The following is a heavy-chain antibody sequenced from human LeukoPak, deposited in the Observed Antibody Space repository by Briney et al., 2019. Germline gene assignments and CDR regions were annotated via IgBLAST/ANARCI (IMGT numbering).Heavy chain of an antibody. J-gene: IGHJ4*02. V-gene: IGHV3-30*03. CDR2: ISYDGSNK. CDR3: ARDYYDSSGYDY. CDR1: GFTFSSYG. Sequence: GGSLRLSCAASGFTFSSYGMHWVRQAPGKGLEWVAVISYDGSNKYYADSVKGRFTISRDNAKNSLYLQMNSLRAEDPAVSYCARDYYDSSGYDYWGQGPLVTVSS. D-gene: IGHD3-22*01.